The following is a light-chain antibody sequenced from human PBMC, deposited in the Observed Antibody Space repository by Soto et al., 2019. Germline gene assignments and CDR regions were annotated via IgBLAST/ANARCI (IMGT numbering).Light chain of an antibody. J-gene: IGKJ2*01. CDR1: QSLLFTSNNKNY. CDR2: WAS. Sequence: DIVMTQSPDSLAVSLGERATINCKSSQSLLFTSNNKNYLAWFQQKPGQPPKLLIYWASTRESGVPDRFSGSGSGTDFTLTISSLQAEDVAVYYCQQYDSTPYTFGQGTKLEIK. V-gene: IGKV4-1*01. CDR3: QQYDSTPYT.